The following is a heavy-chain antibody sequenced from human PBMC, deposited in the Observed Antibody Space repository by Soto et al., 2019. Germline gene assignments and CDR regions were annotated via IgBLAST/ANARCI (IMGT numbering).Heavy chain of an antibody. CDR1: GGTFSSYA. D-gene: IGHD3-22*01. CDR3: ARDHSITNSGYSYWWFDP. J-gene: IGHJ5*02. CDR2: IIPIFGTA. Sequence: QVQLVQSGAEVKKPGSSVKVSCKASGGTFSSYAISWVRQAPGQGLEWMGGIIPIFGTANYAQKFQGRVTITADKSTSTAYMELSSLRSEDTAVYYCARDHSITNSGYSYWWFDPWGQGTLVAVSS. V-gene: IGHV1-69*06.